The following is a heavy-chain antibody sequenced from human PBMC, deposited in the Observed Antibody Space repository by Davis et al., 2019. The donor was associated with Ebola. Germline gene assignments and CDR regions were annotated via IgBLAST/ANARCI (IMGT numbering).Heavy chain of an antibody. CDR1: GFTFSSYA. CDR2: ISYDGSNK. J-gene: IGHJ6*03. Sequence: GESLKISCAASGFTFSSYAMHWVRQAPGKGLEWVAVISYDGSNKYYADSVKGRFTISRDNSKNTLYLQMNSLRAEDTAVYYCARGGRWYDILTEASLMDVWGTGTTVTVSS. V-gene: IGHV3-30*04. CDR3: ARGGRWYDILTEASLMDV. D-gene: IGHD3-9*01.